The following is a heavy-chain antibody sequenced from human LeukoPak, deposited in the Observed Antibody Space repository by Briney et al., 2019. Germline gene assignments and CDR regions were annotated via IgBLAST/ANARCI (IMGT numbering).Heavy chain of an antibody. J-gene: IGHJ4*02. D-gene: IGHD3-3*01. CDR1: GFTFNDYV. CDR3: AKDRGTGGLYYDFWSGSCFDY. V-gene: IGHV3-23*01. Sequence: PGGSLRLPCAASGFTFNDYVMNWVRQAPGKGLEWVSAISGSGGSTYYADSVKGRFTISRDNSKNTLYLQMNSLRAEDTAVYYCAKDRGTGGLYYDFWSGSCFDYWGQGTLVTVSS. CDR2: ISGSGGST.